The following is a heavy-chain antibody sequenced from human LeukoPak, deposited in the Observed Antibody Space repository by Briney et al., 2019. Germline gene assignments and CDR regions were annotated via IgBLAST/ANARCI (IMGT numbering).Heavy chain of an antibody. J-gene: IGHJ5*02. D-gene: IGHD3-22*01. CDR1: GYTVTSYG. CDR3: ARYDSSGYYYRDWFDP. Sequence: GASVKVSCKASGYTVTSYGISWVRQAPGQGLEWMGWISAYNGNTNYAQKLQGRVTMTTGTSTSTAYMQLRGLRSDDTAVYYCARYDSSGYYYRDWFDPWGQGTLVTVSS. V-gene: IGHV1-18*01. CDR2: ISAYNGNT.